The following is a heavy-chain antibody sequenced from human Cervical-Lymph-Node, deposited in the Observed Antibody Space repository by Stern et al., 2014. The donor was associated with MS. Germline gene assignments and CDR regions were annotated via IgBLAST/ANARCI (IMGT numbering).Heavy chain of an antibody. Sequence: QVQLVESGGGVVQPGRSLRLSCAVSGFTFSISAMHWVRQAPGKGLEWVALISHDGSNKYHADSVKGRFTVSRDNSKNTLYLQMNSLRAEDTAVYYCARDWSFNLVDWGQGTLVTVSS. V-gene: IGHV3-30*04. CDR2: ISHDGSNK. D-gene: IGHD3-10*01. J-gene: IGHJ4*02. CDR1: GFTFSISA. CDR3: ARDWSFNLVD.